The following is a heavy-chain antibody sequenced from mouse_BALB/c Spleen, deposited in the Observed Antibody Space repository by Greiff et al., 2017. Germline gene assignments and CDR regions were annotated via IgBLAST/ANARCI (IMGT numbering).Heavy chain of an antibody. CDR3: ASFGFIIRYYMDY. J-gene: IGHJ2*01. V-gene: IGHV1-7*01. CDR1: GYTFTSYW. CDR2: IYPSSGYT. Sequence: VQLQQSGAELVKPGASVKMSCKASGYTFTSYWMHWVKQRPGQGLEWIGYIYPSSGYTEYNQKFKDKATLTADKSSSTAYVQLSSLTSEDSAVYFCASFGFIIRYYMDYWGQGTTLTVSS. D-gene: IGHD1-1*01.